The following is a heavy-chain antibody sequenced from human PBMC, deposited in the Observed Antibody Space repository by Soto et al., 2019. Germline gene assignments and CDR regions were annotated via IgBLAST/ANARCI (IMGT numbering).Heavy chain of an antibody. CDR3: ARDLSCSSTSCYGNYYYYMDV. Sequence: GGSLRLSCAVSGFTFSSYSMNWVRQAPGKGLEWVSSIRSSSSYIYYADSVKGRFTISRDNAKNSLYLQMNSLRDEDTAVYYCARDLSCSSTSCYGNYYYYMDVWGKGTTVTVSS. J-gene: IGHJ6*03. D-gene: IGHD2-2*01. V-gene: IGHV3-21*01. CDR1: GFTFSSYS. CDR2: IRSSSSYI.